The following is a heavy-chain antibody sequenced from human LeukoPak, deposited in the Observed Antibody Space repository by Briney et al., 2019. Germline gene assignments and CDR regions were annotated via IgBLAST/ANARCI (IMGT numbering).Heavy chain of an antibody. CDR1: GFTFSSYE. CDR2: ISGSGGST. V-gene: IGHV3-23*01. CDR3: AKGTDYGDYFDY. Sequence: GGSLRLSCAASGFTFSSYEMNWVRQAPGKGLEWVSAISGSGGSTYYADSVKGRFTISRDNSKNTLYLQMNSLRAEDTAVYYCAKGTDYGDYFDYWGQGTLVTVSS. J-gene: IGHJ4*02. D-gene: IGHD4-17*01.